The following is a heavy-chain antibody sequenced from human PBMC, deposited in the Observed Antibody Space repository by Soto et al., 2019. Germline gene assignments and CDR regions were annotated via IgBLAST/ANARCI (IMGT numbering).Heavy chain of an antibody. CDR2: TYYRSKWYN. J-gene: IGHJ3*02. V-gene: IGHV6-1*01. CDR1: GDSVSSNSAA. Sequence: SQTLSLTCAISGDSVSSNSAAWNWIRQSPSRGLEWLGRTYYRSKWYNDYAVSVKSRITINPDTSKNQFSLQLNSVTPEDTAVYYCARDPVDCGGDCYSNAFDIWGQGTMVTVSS. D-gene: IGHD2-21*01. CDR3: ARDPVDCGGDCYSNAFDI.